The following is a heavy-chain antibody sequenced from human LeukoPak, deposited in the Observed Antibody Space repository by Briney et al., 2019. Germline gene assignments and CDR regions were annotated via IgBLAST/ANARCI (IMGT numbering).Heavy chain of an antibody. D-gene: IGHD2-2*01. CDR2: ISSSSSYI. J-gene: IGHJ5*02. Sequence: AESLRLSCAASGFTFSSYSMNWVRQAPGKGLEWVSSISSSSSYIYYADSVKGRFTISRDNAKNSLYLQMNSLRAEDTAVYYCARDLTSSRTRWFDPWGQGTLVTVSS. CDR1: GFTFSSYS. V-gene: IGHV3-21*01. CDR3: ARDLTSSRTRWFDP.